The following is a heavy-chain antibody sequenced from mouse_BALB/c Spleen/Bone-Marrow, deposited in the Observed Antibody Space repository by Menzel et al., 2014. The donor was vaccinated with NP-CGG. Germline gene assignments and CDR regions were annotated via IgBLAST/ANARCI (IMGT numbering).Heavy chain of an antibody. D-gene: IGHD3-2*02. CDR1: GYTFTSSW. V-gene: IGHV1S130*01. Sequence: VQLQQSGSVLVRPGASVKLSCKASGYTFTSSWMHWAKQRPGQGLEWIGEIHPNSGNTNYNEKFKGKATLTVDTSSSTAYVDLSSLTSEDSAAYYCARSGFDYWGQATTLTVSS. CDR2: IHPNSGNT. CDR3: ARSGFDY. J-gene: IGHJ2*01.